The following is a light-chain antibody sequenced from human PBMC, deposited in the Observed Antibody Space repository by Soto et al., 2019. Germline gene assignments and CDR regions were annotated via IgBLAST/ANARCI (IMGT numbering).Light chain of an antibody. Sequence: DIQMTQSPSSVSASVGDRVTITCRASQGITSWLAWYQQKPARAPKLLIYAASSLQSGVPSRFSGSGSGRDFTLTISSLQPEDCATYFCQQTSSFPLTFGGGTKVEIK. CDR1: QGITSW. CDR3: QQTSSFPLT. V-gene: IGKV1-12*01. J-gene: IGKJ4*01. CDR2: AAS.